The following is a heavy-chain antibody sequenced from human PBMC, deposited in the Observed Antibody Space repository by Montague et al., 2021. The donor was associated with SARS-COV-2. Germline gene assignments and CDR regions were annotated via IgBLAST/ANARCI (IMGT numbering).Heavy chain of an antibody. CDR2: INHSGST. V-gene: IGHV4-34*01. CDR3: ARVRYYGSGTSLGMDV. CDR1: GGSFSGYC. J-gene: IGHJ6*02. Sequence: SETLSLTCAVYGGSFSGYCWSWTRQPPGKGLEWIGEINHSGSTNYNPSLKSRVTISVDTSKNQFSLKLSSVTAADTAVYYRARVRYYGSGTSLGMDVWGQGTTVTVSS. D-gene: IGHD3-10*01.